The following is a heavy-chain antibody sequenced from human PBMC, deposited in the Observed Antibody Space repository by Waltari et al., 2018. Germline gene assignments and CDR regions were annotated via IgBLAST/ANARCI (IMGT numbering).Heavy chain of an antibody. CDR2: IIPILGIA. Sequence: QVQLVQSGAEVKKPGSSVKVSCKASGGTFSSYAICWVRQAPGQGLEWMGGIIPILGIANYAQKFQGRVTITADESTSTAYMELSSLRSEDTAVYYCAREIGQTAPFDPWGQGTLVTVSS. J-gene: IGHJ5*02. CDR3: AREIGQTAPFDP. CDR1: GGTFSSYA. V-gene: IGHV1-69*04.